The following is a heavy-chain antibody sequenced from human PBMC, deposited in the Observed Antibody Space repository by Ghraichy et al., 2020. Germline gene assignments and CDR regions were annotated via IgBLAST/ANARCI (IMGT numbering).Heavy chain of an antibody. J-gene: IGHJ4*02. Sequence: GGSLRLSCAASGFTFSSYAMHWVRQAPGKGLEYVSAISSNGGSTYYANSVKGRFTISRDNSKNTLYLQMGSLRAEDMAVYYCARDSSGWGEIDYWGQGTLVTVSS. CDR2: ISSNGGST. CDR3: ARDSSGWGEIDY. CDR1: GFTFSSYA. V-gene: IGHV3-64*01. D-gene: IGHD6-19*01.